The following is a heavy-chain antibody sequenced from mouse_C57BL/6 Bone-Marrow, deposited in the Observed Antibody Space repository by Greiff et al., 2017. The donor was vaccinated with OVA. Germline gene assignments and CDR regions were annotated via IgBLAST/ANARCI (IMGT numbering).Heavy chain of an antibody. CDR3: ARQGAFYGNYDYFDY. CDR2: ISSGGSYT. V-gene: IGHV5-6*01. CDR1: GFTFSSYG. J-gene: IGHJ2*01. D-gene: IGHD2-10*01. Sequence: EVKLVESGGDLVKPGGSLKLSCAASGFTFSSYGMSWVRQTPDKRLEWVATISSGGSYTYYPDSVKGRFTISRDNAKNTLYLQMSSLKSEDTAMYYCARQGAFYGNYDYFDYWGQGTTLTVSS.